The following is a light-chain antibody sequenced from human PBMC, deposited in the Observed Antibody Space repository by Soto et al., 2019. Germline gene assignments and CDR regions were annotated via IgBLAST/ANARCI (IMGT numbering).Light chain of an antibody. V-gene: IGKV3-20*01. Sequence: EIVLTQSPGTLSLSPGERATLSCRASQSVGSTYLAWYQQKPDQAPRLLIYAASSRATGVPERFSGSGSGSVFTLTISRLEPEDFAVYYCQQYGISPPNTFGQGTRLEIK. CDR2: AAS. CDR3: QQYGISPPNT. J-gene: IGKJ5*01. CDR1: QSVGSTY.